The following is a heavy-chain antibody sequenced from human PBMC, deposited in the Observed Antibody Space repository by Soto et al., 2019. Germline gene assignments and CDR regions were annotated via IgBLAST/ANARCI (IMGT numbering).Heavy chain of an antibody. Sequence: GGSLRLSCAASGFTFSRHSMNWVRQAPGKGLEWVSSISSSSNIYYAGSVKGRFTISRDNAKNSLCLQMSSLRAEDTAVYYCARGLRYCSSTSCFGSYYLDVWGKGTSVTVS. J-gene: IGHJ6*03. CDR2: ISSSSNI. CDR1: GFTFSRHS. V-gene: IGHV3-21*01. D-gene: IGHD2-2*01. CDR3: ARGLRYCSSTSCFGSYYLDV.